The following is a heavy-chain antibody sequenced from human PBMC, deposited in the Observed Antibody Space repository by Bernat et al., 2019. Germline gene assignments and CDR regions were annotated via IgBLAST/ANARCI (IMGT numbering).Heavy chain of an antibody. CDR1: GFTFSSYW. Sequence: EVQLVESGGGLVQPGGSLRLSCAASGFTFSSYWMHWVRQAPGKGLVWVSRINSDGSSTSYADSVKGRFTISRDNAKNTLYLQMNSLRAEDTAVYYCATTDSSRWLTYWYFDLWGRGTLVTVSS. V-gene: IGHV3-74*01. D-gene: IGHD6-13*01. CDR3: ATTDSSRWLTYWYFDL. CDR2: INSDGSST. J-gene: IGHJ2*01.